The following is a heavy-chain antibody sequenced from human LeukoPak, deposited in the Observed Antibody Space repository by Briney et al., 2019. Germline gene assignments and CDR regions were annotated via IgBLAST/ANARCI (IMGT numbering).Heavy chain of an antibody. Sequence: PSETLSLTCTVSGGSISSSSYYWGWIRQPPGKGLEWIGSIYYSGSTYYNPSLKSRVTISVDTSKNQFSLKLSSVTAADTAVYYCARLAVAGGWYFDYWGQGTLVTVSS. CDR1: GGSISSSSYY. V-gene: IGHV4-39*01. D-gene: IGHD6-19*01. J-gene: IGHJ4*02. CDR2: IYYSGST. CDR3: ARLAVAGGWYFDY.